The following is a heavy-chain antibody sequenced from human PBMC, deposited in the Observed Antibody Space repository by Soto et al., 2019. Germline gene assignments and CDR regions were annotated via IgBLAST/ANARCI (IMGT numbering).Heavy chain of an antibody. CDR2: ISPYNGNT. J-gene: IGHJ3*02. D-gene: IGHD2-2*03. Sequence: HVQLVQSGAEVKKPGASLKVSCMASGYTFISYGVSWVRQAPGQGLEWLVWISPYNGNTNDAQKFQGRITRTTDTSSSTVYIDLRSRRTGDTAVYYCARDQTKWITDAFDIWGKGTMVVVSS. CDR1: GYTFISYG. CDR3: ARDQTKWITDAFDI. V-gene: IGHV1-18*01.